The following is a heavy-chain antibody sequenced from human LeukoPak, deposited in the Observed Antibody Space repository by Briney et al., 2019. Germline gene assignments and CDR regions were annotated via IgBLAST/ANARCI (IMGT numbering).Heavy chain of an antibody. CDR3: ARVFSSSWYFEAIDY. D-gene: IGHD6-13*01. V-gene: IGHV1-18*01. CDR1: GYTFTSYG. J-gene: IGHJ4*02. Sequence: GASVKVSCKASGYTFTSYGISWVRQAPGQGLEWMGWISAYNGNTNYAQKLQGRVTMTTDTSTSTAYMELRSLRSDDTAVYYCARVFSSSWYFEAIDYWGQGTLVTVSS. CDR2: ISAYNGNT.